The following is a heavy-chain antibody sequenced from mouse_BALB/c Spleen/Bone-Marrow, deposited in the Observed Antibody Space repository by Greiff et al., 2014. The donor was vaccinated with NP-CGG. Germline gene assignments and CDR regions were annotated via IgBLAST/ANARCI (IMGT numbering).Heavy chain of an antibody. Sequence: QVQLQQSGAELVRPGVSVKISCKGSGYTFTDYAVHWVKQSHAKSLEWVGVISTYYGDATYNQKFKGKATMTVDKSSSTAYMELARLTSEDSAIYYCARDLDYWGQGTTLTVSS. CDR2: ISTYYGDA. CDR3: ARDLDY. CDR1: GYTFTDYA. V-gene: IGHV1S137*01. J-gene: IGHJ2*01.